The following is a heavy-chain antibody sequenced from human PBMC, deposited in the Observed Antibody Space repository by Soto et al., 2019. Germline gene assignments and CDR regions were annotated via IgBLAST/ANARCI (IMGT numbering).Heavy chain of an antibody. D-gene: IGHD2-2*01. CDR2: ISFDGNRK. Sequence: GGSLRLSCSASEFTSKSYGMHWFRQAPGKGLAWVAVISFDGNRKHYADSVRGRFTISRDNSKNTLYLQMNSLRTEDTAIYYCARDSYRGDVVLTPAPYGNDYWGRGTLVTVSS. CDR3: ARDSYRGDVVLTPAPYGNDY. V-gene: IGHV3-30*03. CDR1: EFTSKSYG. J-gene: IGHJ4*02.